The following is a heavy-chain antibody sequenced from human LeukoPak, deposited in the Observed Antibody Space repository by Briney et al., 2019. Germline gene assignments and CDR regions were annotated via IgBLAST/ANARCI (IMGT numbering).Heavy chain of an antibody. CDR3: ARDLSPAHF. D-gene: IGHD2/OR15-2a*01. CDR2: VNGDGTST. CDR1: GLTFSTYW. V-gene: IGHV3-74*01. J-gene: IGHJ4*02. Sequence: GGSLRLSCTASGLTFSTYWMHWVRQAPGKGLVWVSRVNGDGTSTVYADSVKGRFTISRDNAKNTLYLQMNSLRAEDTAVYYCARDLSPAHFWGQGTLVTVSS.